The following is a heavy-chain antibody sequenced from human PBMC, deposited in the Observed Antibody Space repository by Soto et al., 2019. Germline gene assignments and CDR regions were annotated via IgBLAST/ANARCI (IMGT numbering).Heavy chain of an antibody. CDR1: GGSVRSDRYY. CDR2: IYFSVDA. J-gene: IGHJ4*01. V-gene: IGHV4-31*03. CDR3: ASGVIVPTTLVH. Sequence: QVQLQESGPGLVKPSQTLSLTCTVSGGSVRSDRYYWSWIRQRPGKGLEWIGYIYFSVDAYYNPSLESRVAISVDTSKNQFSLKLNSVTAADTAVYYCASGVIVPTTLVHWGQGALVTVSP. D-gene: IGHD5-12*01.